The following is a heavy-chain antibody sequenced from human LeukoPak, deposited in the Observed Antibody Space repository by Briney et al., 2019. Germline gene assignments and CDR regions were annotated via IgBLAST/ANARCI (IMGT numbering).Heavy chain of an antibody. J-gene: IGHJ4*02. V-gene: IGHV3-49*03. Sequence: GGSLRLSCTASGFTFGDYAMSWFRQAPGKGLEGLGFIRSKAYGGTTEYAASVKGRFTISRDDSKSIDYLQMNSLKTEDTAVYYCDLCYYGSGSYPYYFDYWGQGTLVTVSS. CDR2: IRSKAYGGTT. D-gene: IGHD3-10*01. CDR3: DLCYYGSGSYPYYFDY. CDR1: GFTFGDYA.